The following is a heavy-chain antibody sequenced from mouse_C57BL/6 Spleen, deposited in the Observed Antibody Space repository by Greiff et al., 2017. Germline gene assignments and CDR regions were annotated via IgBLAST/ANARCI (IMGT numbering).Heavy chain of an antibody. D-gene: IGHD2-5*01. Sequence: QVQLKESGAELAKPGASVKLSCKASGYTFPSYWMHWVKQRPGQGLEWIGYINPSSGYTKYNQKFKDKATLTAEKSSSTAYMQLSSLTYEDSAVYYCAIYSNYEDAMDYWGQGTSVTVSS. CDR1: GYTFPSYW. CDR3: AIYSNYEDAMDY. J-gene: IGHJ4*01. V-gene: IGHV1-7*01. CDR2: INPSSGYT.